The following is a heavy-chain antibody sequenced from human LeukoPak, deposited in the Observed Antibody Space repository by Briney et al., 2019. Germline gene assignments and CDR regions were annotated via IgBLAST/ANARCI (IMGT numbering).Heavy chain of an antibody. J-gene: IGHJ1*01. V-gene: IGHV3-23*01. D-gene: IGHD3-10*01. CDR2: ISGSGGST. Sequence: GGSLRLSCAASGCTFRSYAMGWVRQAPGKGLEGVSAISGSGGSTYYADSVKGRFTISRDNSKNTLYLQMNSLRAEDTAVYYCAKDWWFGEFVDFQHWGQGTLVTVSS. CDR3: AKDWWFGEFVDFQH. CDR1: GCTFRSYA.